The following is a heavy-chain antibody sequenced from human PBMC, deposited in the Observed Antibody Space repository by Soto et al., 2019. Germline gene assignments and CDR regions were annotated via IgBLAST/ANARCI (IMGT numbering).Heavy chain of an antibody. Sequence: GGSLRLSCAASGFTFDDYAMHWVRQAPGKGLEWVSGISWNSGSIGYADSVKGRFTISRDNAKNSLYLQMNSLRAEDTALYYCAKDIGGDYYYYDYGMDVWGQGTTVTVSS. D-gene: IGHD2-21*02. CDR1: GFTFDDYA. V-gene: IGHV3-9*01. CDR2: ISWNSGSI. J-gene: IGHJ6*02. CDR3: AKDIGGDYYYYDYGMDV.